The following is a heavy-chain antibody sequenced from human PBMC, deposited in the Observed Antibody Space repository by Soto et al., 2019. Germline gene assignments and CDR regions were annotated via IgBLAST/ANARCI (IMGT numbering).Heavy chain of an antibody. CDR2: IIPILGIA. CDR1: GGTFSSYT. J-gene: IGHJ4*02. CDR3: ASEALYCSGGSCYFDY. D-gene: IGHD2-15*01. V-gene: IGHV1-69*02. Sequence: SVKVSCKASGGTFSSYTISWVRQAPGQGLEWMGRIIPILGIANYAQKFQGRVTITADKSTSTAYMELSSLRSEDTAVYYCASEALYCSGGSCYFDYWGQGTLVTVSS.